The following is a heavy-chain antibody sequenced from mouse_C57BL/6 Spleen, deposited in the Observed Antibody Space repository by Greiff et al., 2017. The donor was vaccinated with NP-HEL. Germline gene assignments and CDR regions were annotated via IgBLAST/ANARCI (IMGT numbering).Heavy chain of an antibody. V-gene: IGHV1-55*01. J-gene: IGHJ4*01. CDR2: IYPGSGST. Sequence: QVQLQQPGAELVKPGASVKMSCKASGYTFTSYWITWVKQRPGQGLEWIGDIYPGSGSTNYNEKFKSKATLTVDTSSSTAYMQLSSLTSEDSAVYYCARSPYYDGSSLYAMDYWGQGTSVTVSS. D-gene: IGHD1-1*01. CDR3: ARSPYYDGSSLYAMDY. CDR1: GYTFTSYW.